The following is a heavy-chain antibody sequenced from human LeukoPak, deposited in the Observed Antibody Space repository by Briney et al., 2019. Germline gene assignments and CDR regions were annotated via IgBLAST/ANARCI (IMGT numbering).Heavy chain of an antibody. CDR1: GYTFTGYY. CDR3: ARETGYCSGGRCYFIY. D-gene: IGHD2-15*01. Sequence: GASVKVSCKASGYTFTGYYLHWVRQAPGQGLEWMGWINPYSGGTNSAQKFQGRVTMTRDTSVSTAYMELSRLRSDDTALYYCARETGYCSGGRCYFIYWGQGTLVTVSS. V-gene: IGHV1-2*02. CDR2: INPYSGGT. J-gene: IGHJ4*02.